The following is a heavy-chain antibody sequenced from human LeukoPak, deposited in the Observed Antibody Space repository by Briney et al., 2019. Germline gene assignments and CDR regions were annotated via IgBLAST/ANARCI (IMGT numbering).Heavy chain of an antibody. CDR3: AKDQGSPYAILPDY. CDR1: GFTLSSYG. V-gene: IGHV3-30*18. Sequence: GGSLRLSCAASGFTLSSYGMHWVRQAPGKGLEWVAVISYDGSKYYADSVKGRFTISRDNSKNTLYLQMYSLRAEDTAVYYCAKDQGSPYAILPDYWGQGTLVTVSS. CDR2: ISYDGSK. D-gene: IGHD2-8*01. J-gene: IGHJ4*02.